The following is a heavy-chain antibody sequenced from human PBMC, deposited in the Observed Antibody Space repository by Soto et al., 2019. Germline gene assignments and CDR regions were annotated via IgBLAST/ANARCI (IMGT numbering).Heavy chain of an antibody. CDR2: IWYDGSNK. CDR3: ASSIN. V-gene: IGHV3-33*01. Sequence: GGSLRLSCAASGFPFSSYGMHWVRQAPGKGLDWVAVIWYDGSNKDYADSVKGRFIISRDNSKNTLFLQMNNLRVDDTAVYYCASSINWGQGTLVTVSS. CDR1: GFPFSSYG. J-gene: IGHJ1*01.